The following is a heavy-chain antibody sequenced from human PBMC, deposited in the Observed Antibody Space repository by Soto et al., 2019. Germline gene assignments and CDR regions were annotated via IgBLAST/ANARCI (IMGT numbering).Heavy chain of an antibody. CDR3: ASGISGSYRAERRLDY. CDR2: IYYSGST. J-gene: IGHJ4*02. CDR1: GGSISSYY. Sequence: SETLSLTCTVSGGSISSYYWSWIRQPPGKGLEWIGYIYYSGSTNYNPSLKSRVTISVDTSKNQFSLKLSSVTAADTAVYYCASGISGSYRAERRLDYWGQGTLVTVS. V-gene: IGHV4-59*01. D-gene: IGHD1-26*01.